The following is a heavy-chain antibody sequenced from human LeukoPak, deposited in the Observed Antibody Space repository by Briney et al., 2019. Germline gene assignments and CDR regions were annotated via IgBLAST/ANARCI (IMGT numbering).Heavy chain of an antibody. CDR1: GFTFSSYW. D-gene: IGHD2-2*01. CDR2: IKQDGSEK. V-gene: IGHV3-7*01. Sequence: GGSLRLSCAVSGFTFSSYWMSWVRQAPGKGLEWVANIKQDGSEKYYVDSVKGRFTISRDNAKNSLYLQMNSLRAEDTAVYYCARVRYCSSTSCYPGVYYFDYWGQGTLVTVSS. CDR3: ARVRYCSSTSCYPGVYYFDY. J-gene: IGHJ4*02.